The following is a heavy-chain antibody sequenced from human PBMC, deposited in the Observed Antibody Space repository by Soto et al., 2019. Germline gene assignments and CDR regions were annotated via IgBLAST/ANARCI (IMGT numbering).Heavy chain of an antibody. D-gene: IGHD3-9*01. Sequence: QVQLVQSGAAVKKPGSSVKVSCKASGGTFSSYTIIWVRQAPGQGLEWMGRIIPILGIANYAQKFQGRVTITADKSTSTAYMELSSLRSEDTAVYYCARRRKDILTGAGKDDAFDIWGQGTMVTVSS. CDR3: ARRRKDILTGAGKDDAFDI. CDR2: IIPILGIA. CDR1: GGTFSSYT. J-gene: IGHJ3*02. V-gene: IGHV1-69*02.